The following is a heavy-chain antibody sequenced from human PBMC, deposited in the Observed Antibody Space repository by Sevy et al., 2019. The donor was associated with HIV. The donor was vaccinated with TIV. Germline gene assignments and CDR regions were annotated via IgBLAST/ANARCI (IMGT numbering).Heavy chain of an antibody. CDR1: GYTFTNYG. CDR3: ARAHYNYFDT. CDR2: INTNSGNP. Sequence: ASVKVSCKGSGYTFTNYGLIWVRQAPGHGLEYMGRINTNSGNPTFVPGFAGRFVFSLDTSVSTAFLQIDSLKAEDTALYYCARAHYNYFDTWGQGSLVTVSS. J-gene: IGHJ4*02. V-gene: IGHV7-4-1*01. D-gene: IGHD3-9*01.